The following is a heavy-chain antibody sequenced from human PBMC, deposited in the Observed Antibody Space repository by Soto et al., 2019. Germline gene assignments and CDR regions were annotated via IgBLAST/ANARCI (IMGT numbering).Heavy chain of an antibody. CDR2: IIPILGIA. CDR3: ARSWIQLWLGRYYYYGMDV. Sequence: GASVKVSCKASGGTFSSYTISWVRQAPGQGLEWMGRIIPILGIANYAQKFQGRVTITADKSTSTAYMELSSLRSEDTAVYYCARSWIQLWLGRYYYYGMDVWGQGTTVTVSS. CDR1: GGTFSSYT. J-gene: IGHJ6*02. V-gene: IGHV1-69*02. D-gene: IGHD5-18*01.